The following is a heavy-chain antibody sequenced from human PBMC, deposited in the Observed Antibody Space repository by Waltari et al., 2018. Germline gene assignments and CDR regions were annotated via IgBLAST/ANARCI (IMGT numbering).Heavy chain of an antibody. CDR2: SSGSGSII. CDR1: GFTFSVYE. CDR3: ARDPHQIAVAHWFDP. Sequence: EVQLVESGGGLVQPGGSLRLPCAASGFTFSVYEMNWVRQAPGKGLEWVSYSSGSGSIIDYADSVKGRFTISRDNAKNSLYLQMNNLRAEDTAVYYCARDPHQIAVAHWFDPWGQGTLVTVSS. J-gene: IGHJ5*02. D-gene: IGHD2-2*01. V-gene: IGHV3-48*03.